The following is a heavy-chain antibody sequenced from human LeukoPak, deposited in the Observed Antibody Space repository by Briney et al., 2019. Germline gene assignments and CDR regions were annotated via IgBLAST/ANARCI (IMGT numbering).Heavy chain of an antibody. V-gene: IGHV4-34*01. D-gene: IGHD2-21*02. CDR2: INHSGST. J-gene: IGHJ2*01. CDR3: ARGRISVVVTAARWFRYFDL. CDR1: GGSFSGYY. Sequence: SETLSLTCAVYGGSFSGYYWSWIRQPPGKGLEWIGEINHSGSTNYNPSLKSRVTISVDTSKNQFSLKLSSVTAADTAVYYCARGRISVVVTAARWFRYFDLWGRGTLVTVSS.